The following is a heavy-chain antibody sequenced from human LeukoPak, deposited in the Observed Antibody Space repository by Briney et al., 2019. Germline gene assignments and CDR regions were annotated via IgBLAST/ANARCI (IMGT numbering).Heavy chain of an antibody. CDR2: IYHSGST. V-gene: IGHV4-4*02. D-gene: IGHD3-16*02. J-gene: IGHJ4*02. CDR3: ARGRRQYDYVWGSYRPTKGFAFDY. CDR1: GGSISSSNW. Sequence: PSETLSLTCAVSGGSISSSNWWSWVRQPPGKGLEWIGEIYHSGSTNYNPSLKSRVTISVDKSKNQFSLKLSSVTAADTAVYYCARGRRQYDYVWGSYRPTKGFAFDYWGQGTLVTVSS.